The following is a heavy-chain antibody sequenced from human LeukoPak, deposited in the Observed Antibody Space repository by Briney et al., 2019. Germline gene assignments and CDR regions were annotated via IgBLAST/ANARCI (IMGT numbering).Heavy chain of an antibody. Sequence: GGSLRLSCAASGFTFSSYAMSWVRQAPGKGLEWVSAISGSGGSTYYADSVKGRFTISRDNSKNTLYLQMNSLRAEDTAVYYCAKNLPVLLWFGEPYYFDYWGQGTLVTVSS. J-gene: IGHJ4*02. CDR2: ISGSGGST. V-gene: IGHV3-23*01. D-gene: IGHD3-10*01. CDR1: GFTFSSYA. CDR3: AKNLPVLLWFGEPYYFDY.